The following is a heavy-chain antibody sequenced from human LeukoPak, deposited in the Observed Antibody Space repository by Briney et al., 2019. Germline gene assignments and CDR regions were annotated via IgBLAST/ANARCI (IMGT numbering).Heavy chain of an antibody. J-gene: IGHJ4*02. Sequence: SGPTLVNPTETLTLTCTFSGFSLSTTGVCVGWIRQPPGKALEWLGFIYWNDDKRYSPSLKSRLTITKDTSKNQMVLTMTNMDPVDTATYYCTHEVSSGWSHYFDYWGQGTLVTVSS. D-gene: IGHD6-19*01. V-gene: IGHV2-5*01. CDR1: GFSLSTTGVC. CDR3: THEVSSGWSHYFDY. CDR2: IYWNDDK.